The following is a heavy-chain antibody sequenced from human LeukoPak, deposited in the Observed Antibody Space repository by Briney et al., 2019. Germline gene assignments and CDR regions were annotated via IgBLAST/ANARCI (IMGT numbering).Heavy chain of an antibody. D-gene: IGHD5-18*01. CDR2: IYYSKNT. Sequence: SETLSLTCTVSGGSISSSSAYWGWIRQPPGEGLEWIGSIYYSKNTYYNPSLKSQVTISADTSKNQFSLTLGSVSATDTAVYYCASPRGFSYGYFDYWGQGTLVTVSS. V-gene: IGHV4-39*01. J-gene: IGHJ4*02. CDR1: GGSISSSSAY. CDR3: ASPRGFSYGYFDY.